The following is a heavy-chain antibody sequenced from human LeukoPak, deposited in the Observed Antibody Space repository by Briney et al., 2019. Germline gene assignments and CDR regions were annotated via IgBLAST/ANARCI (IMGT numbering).Heavy chain of an antibody. D-gene: IGHD4-17*01. CDR3: ARVPTVTFFDY. CDR2: IYTSGST. J-gene: IGHJ4*02. V-gene: IGHV4-4*07. CDR1: GGAISSYY. Sequence: SETLSLTCSVSGGAISSYYWSWIRRPAGKGLEWIGRIYTSGSTNYNPSLKSRVTMSVDTSKNQFSLKLNSVTAADTAVYYCARVPTVTFFDYWGQGTLVTVSS.